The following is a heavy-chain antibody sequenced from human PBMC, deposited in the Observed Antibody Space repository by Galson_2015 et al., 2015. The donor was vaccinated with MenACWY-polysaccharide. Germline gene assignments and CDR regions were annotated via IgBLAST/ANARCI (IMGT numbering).Heavy chain of an antibody. CDR1: GLTFRSSG. V-gene: IGHV3-74*01. CDR2: ISSDGSST. J-gene: IGHJ4*02. Sequence: SLRLSCAASGLTFRSSGMHWVRQAPGKGLEWVSRISSDGSSTSYADSVKGRFTISRDNAKNTLHLQMNSLRVEDTAVNYCARVQGGYSNDWHHPYYFDYWGQGTLVTVSS. D-gene: IGHD6-13*01. CDR3: ARVQGGYSNDWHHPYYFDY.